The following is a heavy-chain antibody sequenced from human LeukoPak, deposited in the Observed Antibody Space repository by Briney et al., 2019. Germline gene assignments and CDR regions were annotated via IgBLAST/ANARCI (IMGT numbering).Heavy chain of an antibody. CDR3: ARIPYHYDSSGYYYD. CDR2: ISAYNGNT. V-gene: IGHV1-18*01. CDR1: GYTFTSYG. Sequence: ASVKVSCKASGYTFTSYGISWVRQAPGQGLEWMGWISAYNGNTNYAQKLQGRVTMTTDTSTSTAYMELRSLRSDDTAVYYCARIPYHYDSSGYYYDWGQGTLVTVSS. J-gene: IGHJ4*02. D-gene: IGHD3-22*01.